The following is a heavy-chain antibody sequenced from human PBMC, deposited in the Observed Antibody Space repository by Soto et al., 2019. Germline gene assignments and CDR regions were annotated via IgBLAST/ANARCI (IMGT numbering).Heavy chain of an antibody. D-gene: IGHD3-3*01. CDR3: ARDKRDLRFLEWSYYFDY. Sequence: QVQLVESGGGVVQPGRSLRLSCAASGFTFSSCAMHWVRQAPGKGLEWVALISYDGSNKYYADCVKGRFTISRDNSKNTLYLQMNSLRAEDTAVYYCARDKRDLRFLEWSYYFDYWGQGTLVTVSS. J-gene: IGHJ4*02. V-gene: IGHV3-30-3*01. CDR2: ISYDGSNK. CDR1: GFTFSSCA.